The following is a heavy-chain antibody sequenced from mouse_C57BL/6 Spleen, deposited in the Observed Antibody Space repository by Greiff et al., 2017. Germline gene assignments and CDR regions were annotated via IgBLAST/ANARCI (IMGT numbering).Heavy chain of an antibody. J-gene: IGHJ4*01. CDR1: GYSFTDYN. CDR3: AKVDSNFHYYAMDY. D-gene: IGHD2-5*01. Sequence: VQLQQSGPELVKPGASVKISCKASGYSFTDYNMNWVKQSKGKSLEWIGVINPNYGTTSYNQKFKGKATLTVDQSSSTAYMQLNSLTSEDSAVYYCAKVDSNFHYYAMDYWGQGTSVTVSS. V-gene: IGHV1-39*01. CDR2: INPNYGTT.